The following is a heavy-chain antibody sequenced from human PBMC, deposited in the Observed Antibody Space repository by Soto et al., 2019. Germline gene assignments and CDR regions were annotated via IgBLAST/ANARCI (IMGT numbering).Heavy chain of an antibody. V-gene: IGHV4-31*03. Sequence: SETLSLTCTVSGGSISSGGYYWSWIRQHPGKGLEWIGYIYYSGSTYYNPSLKSRVTISVDTSKNQFSLKLSSVTAADTAVYYCARDLGMPALRFDPWGQGTLVTVSS. CDR2: IYYSGST. J-gene: IGHJ5*02. CDR1: GGSISSGGYY. CDR3: ARDLGMPALRFDP. D-gene: IGHD3-16*01.